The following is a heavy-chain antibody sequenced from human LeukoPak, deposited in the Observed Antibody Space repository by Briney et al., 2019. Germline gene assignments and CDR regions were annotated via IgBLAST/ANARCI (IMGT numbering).Heavy chain of an antibody. D-gene: IGHD3-9*01. CDR2: ISHTEGT. CDR3: ARIRCGHSGSVCYNH. CDR1: GVSINDYY. Sequence: SDTLSLTCGVFGVSINDYYWSWIRQSPGKGLEWIGEISHTEGTSYNPSLESRVTMSVGTSENQLSLKLIFVTAADTAVYYCARIRCGHSGSVCYNHWGLGTLVTVSS. J-gene: IGHJ4*02. V-gene: IGHV4-34*01.